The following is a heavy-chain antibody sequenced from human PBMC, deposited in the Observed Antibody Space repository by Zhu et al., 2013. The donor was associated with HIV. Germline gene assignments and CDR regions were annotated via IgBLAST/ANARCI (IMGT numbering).Heavy chain of an antibody. CDR1: GYTFTSYG. CDR3: ARRYSGTAHFDY. J-gene: IGHJ4*02. D-gene: IGHD1-26*01. CDR2: ISGYNGNT. Sequence: QVQLLQSGPQVTKPGASVKVSCKASGYTFTSYGISWVRQAPGQGLEWMGWISGYNGNTNYAQKLQGRVTMTRDTSTSTAYMDLRSLRSDDTAVYYCARRYSGTAHFDYWGQGTLVTVSS. V-gene: IGHV1-18*01.